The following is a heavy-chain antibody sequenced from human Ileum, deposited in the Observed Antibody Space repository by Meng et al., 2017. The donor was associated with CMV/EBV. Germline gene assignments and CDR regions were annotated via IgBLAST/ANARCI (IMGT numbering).Heavy chain of an antibody. J-gene: IGHJ4*02. D-gene: IGHD3-16*01. CDR3: ARGRVLGAAHY. CDR2: IIPIFGTA. Sequence: CKASGGTFSKHAINWVRQAPGQGLEWMGGIIPIFGTAKYTQRFQGRVTITTDESTRTAYMELSSLRSEDTAVYYCARGRVLGAAHYWGQGTLVTVSS. CDR1: GGTFSKHA. V-gene: IGHV1-69*05.